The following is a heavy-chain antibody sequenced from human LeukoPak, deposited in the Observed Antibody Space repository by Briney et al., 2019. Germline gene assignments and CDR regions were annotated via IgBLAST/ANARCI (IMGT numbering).Heavy chain of an antibody. CDR2: ISSYNANT. J-gene: IGHJ5*02. CDR1: GYTFTNYG. D-gene: IGHD2-2*01. V-gene: IGHV1-18*01. CDR3: ARKGCSSTSCYGNSVDP. Sequence: ASVKVSCKASGYTFTNYGINWVRQAPGQGLEWMGWISSYNANTLYAQKFQGRVTMTTDTSTSTAYMELWSLRSDDTAVYYCARKGCSSTSCYGNSVDPWGQGTLVTASS.